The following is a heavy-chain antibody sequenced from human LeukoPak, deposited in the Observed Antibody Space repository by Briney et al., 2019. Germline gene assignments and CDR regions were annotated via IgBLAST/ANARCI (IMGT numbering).Heavy chain of an antibody. CDR2: IYHSGST. Sequence: SETLSLTCAVSGVSISSSNWWSWVRQPPGKGLEWIGEIYHSGSTNYNPSLKSRVTISVDKSKNQFSLKLSSVTAADTAVYYCASSSGDYYDFWSGYLAHYYYGMDVWGQGTTVTVSS. J-gene: IGHJ6*02. D-gene: IGHD3-3*01. CDR1: GVSISSSNW. CDR3: ASSSGDYYDFWSGYLAHYYYGMDV. V-gene: IGHV4-4*02.